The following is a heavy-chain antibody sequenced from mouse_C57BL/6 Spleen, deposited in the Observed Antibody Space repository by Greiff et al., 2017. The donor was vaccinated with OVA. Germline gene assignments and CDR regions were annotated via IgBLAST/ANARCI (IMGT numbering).Heavy chain of an antibody. D-gene: IGHD1-1*01. Sequence: VQGVESGPGLVAPSQSLSITCTVSGFSLTSYGVSWVRQPPGKGLEWLGVIWGDGSTNYHSALISRLSISKDNSKSQVFLKLNSLQTDDTATYYCATITTVVATGAMDYWGQGTSVTVSS. CDR3: ATITTVVATGAMDY. CDR2: IWGDGST. J-gene: IGHJ4*01. CDR1: GFSLTSYG. V-gene: IGHV2-3*01.